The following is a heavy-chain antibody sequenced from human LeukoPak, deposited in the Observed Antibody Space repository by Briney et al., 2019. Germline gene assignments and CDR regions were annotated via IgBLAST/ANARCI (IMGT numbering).Heavy chain of an antibody. CDR3: ARGFTVTTGGVFDY. J-gene: IGHJ4*02. CDR1: GFTFSSYS. CDR2: IKQDGSEK. Sequence: GGSLRLSCAASGFTFSSYSMSWVRQAPGKGLEWVANIKQDGSEKYYVVSVKGRFTISRDNAKNSLYLQMNSLRAEDTAVYYCARGFTVTTGGVFDYWGQGTLVTVSS. V-gene: IGHV3-7*01. D-gene: IGHD4-17*01.